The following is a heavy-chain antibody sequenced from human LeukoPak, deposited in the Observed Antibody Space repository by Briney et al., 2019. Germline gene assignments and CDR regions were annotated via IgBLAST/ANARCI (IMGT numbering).Heavy chain of an antibody. D-gene: IGHD3-10*01. CDR2: IDSVSSII. CDR1: GFTFTKYS. Sequence: PGGSLRLSCAASGFTFTKYSMSSVRQAPGQGLRWGSYIDSVSSIIHYAASVKGRFTISRAKSRKSLYLQLNSVRAQQQAVHYFSVGSFYYSSGSYFQMFVGFDYRGQGTLVTVSS. V-gene: IGHV3-48*01. CDR3: SVGSFYYSSGSYFQMFVGFDY. J-gene: IGHJ4*02.